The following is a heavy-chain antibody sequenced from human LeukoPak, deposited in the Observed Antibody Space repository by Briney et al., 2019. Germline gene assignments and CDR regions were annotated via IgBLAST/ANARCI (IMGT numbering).Heavy chain of an antibody. CDR1: GFTFSNYG. Sequence: GGSLRLSCAASGFTFSNYGMHWVRQAPGRGLEGVAVIYFDGSNEYYGDSVKGRFTISRDISKDTLYLQMNSLRAEDTAIYYCARGVLAPYYYGSGNFDYWGQGALVTVSS. CDR3: ARGVLAPYYYGSGNFDY. J-gene: IGHJ4*02. CDR2: IYFDGSNE. D-gene: IGHD3-10*01. V-gene: IGHV3-33*01.